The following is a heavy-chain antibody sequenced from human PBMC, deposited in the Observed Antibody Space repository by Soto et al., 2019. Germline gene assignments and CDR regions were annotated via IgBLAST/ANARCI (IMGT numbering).Heavy chain of an antibody. D-gene: IGHD3-22*01. CDR2: ISYDGSDK. Sequence: VQLVESGGGEVQPGRSLRLSCAASGFTYTDFALHWVRQAPGKGLAWVAIISYDGSDKYYADSVKGRFAISRDNPKNTLYLEMNSLRPEYTAGYLCARRAWDSYYAIDVCGQGTTVTVFS. CDR3: ARRAWDSYYAIDV. V-gene: IGHV3-30*09. CDR1: GFTYTDFA. J-gene: IGHJ6*02.